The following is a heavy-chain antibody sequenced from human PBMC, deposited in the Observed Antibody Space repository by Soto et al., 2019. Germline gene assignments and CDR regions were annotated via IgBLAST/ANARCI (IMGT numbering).Heavy chain of an antibody. CDR3: IYHYDSSGFYYVDY. CDR2: IIPLFGSA. D-gene: IGHD3-22*01. J-gene: IGHJ4*02. V-gene: IGHV1-69*01. Sequence: VKVSCKAFGVTLISYIINWVRQSPGQGFEWMGGIIPLFGSANHAQKLQGRVIITADVSTNAVYMEMSSLRFEDTAIYYCIYHYDSSGFYYVDYWGQGTQVTVS. CDR1: GVTLISYI.